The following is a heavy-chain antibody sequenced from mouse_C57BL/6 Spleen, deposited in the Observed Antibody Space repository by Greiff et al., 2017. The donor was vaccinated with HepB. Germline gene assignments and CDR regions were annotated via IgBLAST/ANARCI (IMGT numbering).Heavy chain of an antibody. CDR3: ARGGDGYYPYAMDY. J-gene: IGHJ4*01. D-gene: IGHD2-3*01. CDR2: IDPSDSYT. CDR1: GYTFTSYW. Sequence: QVQLKQSGAELVRPGTSVKLSCKASGYTFTSYWMHWVKQRPGQGLEWIGVIDPSDSYTNYNQKFKGKATLTVDTSSSTAYMQLSSLTSEDSAVYYCARGGDGYYPYAMDYWGQGTSVTVSS. V-gene: IGHV1-59*01.